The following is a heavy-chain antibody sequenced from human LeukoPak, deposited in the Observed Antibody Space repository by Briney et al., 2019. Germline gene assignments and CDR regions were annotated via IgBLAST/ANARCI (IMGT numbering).Heavy chain of an antibody. Sequence: SETLSLTCTVPGGSISSSSYYWGWIRQPPGKGLEWIGSIYYSGSTYYNPSLKSRVTISVDTSNNQFSLKLSSVTAADTAVYYCARRYYYVSGSYYNHFDPWGQGTLVTVSS. J-gene: IGHJ5*02. CDR3: ARRYYYVSGSYYNHFDP. V-gene: IGHV4-39*01. CDR1: GGSISSSSYY. D-gene: IGHD3-10*01. CDR2: IYYSGST.